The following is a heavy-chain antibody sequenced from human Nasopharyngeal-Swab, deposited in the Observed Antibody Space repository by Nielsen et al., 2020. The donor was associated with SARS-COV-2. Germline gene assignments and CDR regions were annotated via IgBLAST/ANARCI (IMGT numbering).Heavy chain of an antibody. V-gene: IGHV4-4*02. Sequence: GSLRLSCTVSGGSIYSSNWWSWVRQSPGRGLEWIGEIHDSGTTDYNPSLKSRVTISVDKSKNQFSLKLSSVTAADTAVYYCARVKRITIFGVVPYFDYWGQGTLVTVSS. CDR1: GGSIYSSNW. CDR3: ARVKRITIFGVVPYFDY. CDR2: IHDSGTT. J-gene: IGHJ4*02. D-gene: IGHD3-3*01.